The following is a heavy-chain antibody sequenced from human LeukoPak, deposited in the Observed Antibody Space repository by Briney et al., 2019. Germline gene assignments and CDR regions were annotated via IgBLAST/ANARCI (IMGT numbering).Heavy chain of an antibody. Sequence: ASVKVSCKASGYTFTGYYMHWVRQAPGQGLEWMGWINPNSGGTNYAQKFQGRVTMTRDTSISTAYMELSRLRSDDTAVYYCARDPRYCSSTSCYLRTGYYYMDVWGKGTTVTVS. CDR1: GYTFTGYY. CDR3: ARDPRYCSSTSCYLRTGYYYMDV. V-gene: IGHV1-2*02. J-gene: IGHJ6*03. D-gene: IGHD2-2*01. CDR2: INPNSGGT.